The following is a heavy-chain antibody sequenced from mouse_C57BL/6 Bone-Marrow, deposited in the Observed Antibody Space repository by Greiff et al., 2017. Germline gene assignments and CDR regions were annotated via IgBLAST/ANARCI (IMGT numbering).Heavy chain of an antibody. Sequence: QVQLQQSGAELVKPGASVKLSCKASGYTFTSYWMHWVKQRPGQGLEWIGMIHPNSGSTYYTEKFKSTVTLTVDKSSSTAYMQLSSLTSEDSAVYYCARPLRWYFDVWGTGTTVTVSS. CDR3: ARPLRWYFDV. V-gene: IGHV1-64*01. D-gene: IGHD1-1*01. J-gene: IGHJ1*03. CDR2: IHPNSGST. CDR1: GYTFTSYW.